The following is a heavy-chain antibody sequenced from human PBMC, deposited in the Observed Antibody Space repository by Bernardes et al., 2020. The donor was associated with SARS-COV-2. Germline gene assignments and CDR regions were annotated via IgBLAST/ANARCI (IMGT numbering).Heavy chain of an antibody. CDR3: ARHGNQTGDTFNDDFDV. J-gene: IGHJ3*01. D-gene: IGHD1-1*01. Sequence: GEALMLPCKGSGYVFTSYRLSWVRQMPGKGPGWMGRNHPSDSYPLYSPSFQCHHTISADKSISTAYLQWSSLKASDTAMYYCARHGNQTGDTFNDDFDVWGQGKMITVSS. CDR1: GYVFTSYR. CDR2: NHPSDSYP. V-gene: IGHV5-10-1*01.